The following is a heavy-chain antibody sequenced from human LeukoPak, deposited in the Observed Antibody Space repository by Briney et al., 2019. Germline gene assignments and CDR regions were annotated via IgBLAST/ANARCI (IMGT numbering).Heavy chain of an antibody. CDR2: IYSGGST. CDR3: ARVPYSSGWYFDY. Sequence: GGSLRLSCAASGFTVSSNYMSWVRQVPGKGLEWGSVIYSGGSTYYADSVKGRFTISRDNSKNTLYLQMNRLRGEDTAVYYCARVPYSSGWYFDYWGQGTLVTVSS. V-gene: IGHV3-53*01. D-gene: IGHD6-19*01. J-gene: IGHJ4*02. CDR1: GFTVSSNY.